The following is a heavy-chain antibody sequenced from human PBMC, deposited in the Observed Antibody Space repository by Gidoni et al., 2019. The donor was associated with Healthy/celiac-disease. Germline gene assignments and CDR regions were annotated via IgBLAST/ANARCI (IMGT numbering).Heavy chain of an antibody. CDR1: GFTFSRYS. CDR2: ISGSGGRT. V-gene: IGHV3-23*01. D-gene: IGHD3-16*01. CDR3: AKELDPYDYVCGSQTFDY. J-gene: IGHJ4*02. Sequence: EVQLLESGGGLVQPGGSLRLSCAASGFTFSRYSRSWVRQAPGKGLEWGSAISGSGGRTYYADSVKGRFTISRDNSKNTLYLQMNSLRAEDTAVYYCAKELDPYDYVCGSQTFDYWGQGTLVTVSS.